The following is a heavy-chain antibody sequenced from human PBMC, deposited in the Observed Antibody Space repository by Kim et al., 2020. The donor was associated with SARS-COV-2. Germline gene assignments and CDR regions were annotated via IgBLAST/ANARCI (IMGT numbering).Heavy chain of an antibody. V-gene: IGHV3-53*01. CDR1: GFTVSSNY. CDR2: IYSGGST. Sequence: GGSLRLSCAASGFTVSSNYMSWVRQAPGKGLEWVSVIYSGGSTYYADSVKGRFTISRDNSKNTLYLQMNSLRAEDTAVYYCASGYYGSPLGMDVWGQGTTVSVSS. CDR3: ASGYYGSPLGMDV. D-gene: IGHD3-10*01. J-gene: IGHJ6*02.